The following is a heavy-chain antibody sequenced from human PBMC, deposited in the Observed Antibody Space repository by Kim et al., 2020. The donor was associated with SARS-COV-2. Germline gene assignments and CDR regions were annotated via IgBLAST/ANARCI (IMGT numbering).Heavy chain of an antibody. D-gene: IGHD6-13*01. CDR3: ARGGMRIAGARSAFDI. CDR2: IYYSGTT. CDR1: GSSISSGGDY. Sequence: SETLSLTCGVSGSSISSGGDYWSWIRQHPGEGLEWMGSIYYSGTTYYNPSLESRVTVSVHTSNNQFSLKLSSVTAADTAVYYCARGGMRIAGARSAFDIWGQGTMVSVSA. J-gene: IGHJ3*02. V-gene: IGHV4-31*11.